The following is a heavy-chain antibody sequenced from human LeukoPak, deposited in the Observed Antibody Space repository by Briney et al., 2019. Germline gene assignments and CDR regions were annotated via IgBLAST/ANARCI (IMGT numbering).Heavy chain of an antibody. CDR2: IYYSGST. CDR1: GGSFSSSSYY. V-gene: IGHV4-39*01. J-gene: IGHJ4*02. CDR3: ASISGSYGPLDH. Sequence: PSETLSLTCTVSGGSFSSSSYYWGWIRQPPGKGLEWIGSIYYSGSTYYNPSLKSRVTISVDTSKNQFSLKLRSVTAADTAVYYCASISGSYGPLDHWGQGTLVTVSP. D-gene: IGHD1-26*01.